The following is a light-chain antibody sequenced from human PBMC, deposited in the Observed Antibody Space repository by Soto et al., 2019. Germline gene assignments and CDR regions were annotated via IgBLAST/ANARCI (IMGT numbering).Light chain of an antibody. CDR2: END. CDR3: GTWDSSLTTFV. V-gene: IGLV1-51*02. Sequence: HSVLRQPPSVSAAPGQKVTMSCSGSSSNIGKYYVSWHQQLPGTAPKLLIYENDKRPSGIPDRFSGSKSGTSATLGITGLQTGDEADYYCGTWDSSLTTFVFGTGTKVT. CDR1: SSNIGKYY. J-gene: IGLJ1*01.